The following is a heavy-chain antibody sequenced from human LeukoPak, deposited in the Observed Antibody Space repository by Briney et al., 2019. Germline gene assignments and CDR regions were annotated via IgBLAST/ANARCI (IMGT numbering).Heavy chain of an antibody. D-gene: IGHD3-22*01. CDR1: GYLISSGYS. CDR2: IYHSGST. Sequence: SETLSLTCVVSGYLISSGYSWGWIRQPPGKGLEWIGSIYHSGSTHYNPSLKSRVTISIDTSKNQFSLNLSSVTAADTAVYYCARAGSSGYYYFQHWGQGTLVTVFS. V-gene: IGHV4-38-2*01. CDR3: ARAGSSGYYYFQH. J-gene: IGHJ1*01.